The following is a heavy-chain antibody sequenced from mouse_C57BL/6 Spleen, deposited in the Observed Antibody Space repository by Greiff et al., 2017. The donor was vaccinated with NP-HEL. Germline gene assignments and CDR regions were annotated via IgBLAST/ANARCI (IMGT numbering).Heavy chain of an antibody. V-gene: IGHV1-15*01. CDR1: GYTFTDYE. J-gene: IGHJ1*03. CDR3: TRRTYGSRHWYFDV. Sequence: QVQLKESGAELVRPGASVTLSCKASGYTFTDYEMHWVKQTPVHGLEWIGAIDPETGGTAYNQKFKGKAILTADKSSSTAYMELRSLTSEDSAVYYCTRRTYGSRHWYFDVWGTGTTVTVSS. D-gene: IGHD1-1*01. CDR2: IDPETGGT.